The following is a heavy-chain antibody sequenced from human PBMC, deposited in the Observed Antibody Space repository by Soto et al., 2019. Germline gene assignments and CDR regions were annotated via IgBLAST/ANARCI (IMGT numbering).Heavy chain of an antibody. CDR1: GFTFSSYA. CDR3: XXXXXXXXXWYFDY. J-gene: IGHJ4*02. CDR2: ISYDGTYK. Sequence: QVQLVESGGGVVQPGESLRLSCAASGFTFSSYAMHWVRQTPGKGLEWVAAISYDGTYKYHVDSVKGRLTISRDNSKXXXXXXXXXXXXXXXXXXXXXXXXXXXXXWYFDYWGQGSLVTVSS. V-gene: IGHV3-30*03.